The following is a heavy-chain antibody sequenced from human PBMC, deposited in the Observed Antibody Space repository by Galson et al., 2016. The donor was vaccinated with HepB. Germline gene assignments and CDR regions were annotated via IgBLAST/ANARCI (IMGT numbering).Heavy chain of an antibody. Sequence: SETLSLTCTVSGGSISSSSYSWGWIRQPPGKGLEWIGSVYHSGTTFYNPSLRSRVTIAVDTSKNHFSLRLSAVTAADTAVYYCSRHDVIVPSIEARILRWFDPWGQGALVTVSS. CDR2: VYHSGTT. J-gene: IGHJ5*02. V-gene: IGHV4-39*01. CDR1: GGSISSSSYS. CDR3: SRHDVIVPSIEARILRWFDP. D-gene: IGHD2/OR15-2a*01.